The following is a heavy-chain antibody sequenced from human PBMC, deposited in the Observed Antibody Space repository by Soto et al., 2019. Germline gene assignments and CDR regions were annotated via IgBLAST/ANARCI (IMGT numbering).Heavy chain of an antibody. CDR3: ARHVIALMVYATAYYFDY. V-gene: IGHV4-39*01. CDR1: GGSISSSSYY. J-gene: IGHJ4*02. D-gene: IGHD2-8*01. CDR2: IYYSGST. Sequence: QLQLQESGPGLVKPSETLSLTCTVSGGSISSSSYYWGWIRQPPGKGLEWIGSIYYSGSTYYNPSLKSRVTISVDTSKNQFSLKLSSVTAADTAVYYCARHVIALMVYATAYYFDYWGQGTLVTVSS.